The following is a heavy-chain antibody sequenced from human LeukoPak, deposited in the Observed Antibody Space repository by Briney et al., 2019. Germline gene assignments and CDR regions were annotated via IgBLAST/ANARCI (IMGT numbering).Heavy chain of an antibody. D-gene: IGHD5-18*01. CDR2: INHSGST. CDR3: ARLDTAMVLGLEFDYGY. CDR1: GGSFSGYY. Sequence: SETLSLTCAVYGGSFSGYYWSWIRQPPGKGLEWIGEINHSGSTNYNPSLKSRVTISVDTSKNQFSLKLSSVTAADTAVYYCARLDTAMVLGLEFDYGYWGQGTLVTVSS. J-gene: IGHJ4*02. V-gene: IGHV4-34*01.